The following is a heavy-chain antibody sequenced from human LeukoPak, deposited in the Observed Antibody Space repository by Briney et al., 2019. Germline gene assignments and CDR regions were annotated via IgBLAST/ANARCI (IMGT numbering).Heavy chain of an antibody. CDR2: ISANGRST. CDR3: ARLPGGSGYSDTYRFDY. D-gene: IGHD3-3*01. CDR1: GFTFSSYW. J-gene: IGHJ4*02. Sequence: GGSLRLSCAASGFTFSSYWMSWVRQAPGKGLEWVSAISANGRSTFYADSAKGRLTISRDNSKNTVSLQMSSLRAEDTAVYYCARLPGGSGYSDTYRFDYWGQGTLVTVSS. V-gene: IGHV3-23*01.